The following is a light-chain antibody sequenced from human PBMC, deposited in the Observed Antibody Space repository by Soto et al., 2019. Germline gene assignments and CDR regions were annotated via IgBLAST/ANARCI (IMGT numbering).Light chain of an antibody. CDR1: QSIRSH. Sequence: IEVTQYTNSLSASVGDRVTITFRASQSIRSHLNWYQQKPGTVPKRLIYATSNLQSGVPSRFSGRGFGTDFTLTISSLQPEDFPTYNCQQSFPTPSFGQGTRLEI. CDR2: ATS. J-gene: IGKJ5*01. V-gene: IGKV1-39*01. CDR3: QQSFPTPS.